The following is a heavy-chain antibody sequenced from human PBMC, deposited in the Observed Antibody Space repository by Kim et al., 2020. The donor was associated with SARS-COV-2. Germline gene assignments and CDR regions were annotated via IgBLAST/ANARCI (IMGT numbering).Heavy chain of an antibody. J-gene: IGHJ6*02. D-gene: IGHD4-17*01. Sequence: SVKVSCKASGGTFSSYAISWVRQAPGQGLEWMGRIIPILGIANYAQKFQGRVTITADKSTSTAYMELSSLRSEDTAVYYCARVSGDYGAYYYYGMDVWGQGTTVTVSS. CDR3: ARVSGDYGAYYYYGMDV. CDR1: GGTFSSYA. CDR2: IIPILGIA. V-gene: IGHV1-69*04.